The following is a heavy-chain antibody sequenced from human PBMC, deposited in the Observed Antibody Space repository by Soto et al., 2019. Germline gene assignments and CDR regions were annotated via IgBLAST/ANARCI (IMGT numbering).Heavy chain of an antibody. CDR1: GFTFSSYG. Sequence: QVQLVESGGGVVQPGRSLRLSCAASGFTFSSYGMHWVRQAPGKGLEWVAVIWYDGSNKYYADSVKGRFTISRDNSKNTLYLQMNSLRAEDTAVYYCARDLWGVLLLFGAARLGGMDVWGQGTTVTVSS. CDR3: ARDLWGVLLLFGAARLGGMDV. V-gene: IGHV3-33*01. D-gene: IGHD3-10*01. CDR2: IWYDGSNK. J-gene: IGHJ6*02.